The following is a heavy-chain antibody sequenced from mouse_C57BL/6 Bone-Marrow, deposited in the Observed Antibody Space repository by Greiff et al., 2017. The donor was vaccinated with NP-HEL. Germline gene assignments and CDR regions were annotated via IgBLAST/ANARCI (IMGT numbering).Heavy chain of an antibody. CDR1: GFTFSSYA. CDR2: ISRGGDYI. Sequence: EVQRVESGAGLVKPGGSLKLSCAASGFTFSSYAMSWVRQTPEKRLEWVAYISRGGDYIYYADTVKGRFTISRDNARNTLYLQMSSLKSEDTAMYYCTRDGNYYDYDSWFAYWCQGTLVTVSA. V-gene: IGHV5-9-1*02. CDR3: TRDGNYYDYDSWFAY. D-gene: IGHD2-4*01. J-gene: IGHJ3*01.